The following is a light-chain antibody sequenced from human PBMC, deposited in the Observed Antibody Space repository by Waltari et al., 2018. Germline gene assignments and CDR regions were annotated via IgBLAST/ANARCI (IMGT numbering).Light chain of an antibody. CDR3: CSYAGRGTFV. J-gene: IGLJ1*01. V-gene: IGLV2-23*02. Sequence: QSALSQPASVSGSPGQSVTVSCTVSSSDFGYYNFVSWYRQHPGKAPELMMYDVEKRPSGVSNRFSGSKAGNTASLTISGLQAEDQADYYCCSYAGRGTFVFGTGTQVTVL. CDR2: DVE. CDR1: SSDFGYYNF.